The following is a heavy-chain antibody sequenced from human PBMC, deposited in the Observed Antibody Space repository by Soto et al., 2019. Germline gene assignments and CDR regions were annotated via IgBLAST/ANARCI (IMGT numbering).Heavy chain of an antibody. D-gene: IGHD1-1*01. CDR3: AKEAEENENVPIPGDN. J-gene: IGHJ4*02. CDR1: GFSFRNYA. V-gene: IGHV3-23*01. Sequence: GGSLRLSCAASGFSFRNYAMTWVRQAPGKWLEWVSGLSGSGTMRYYADSVRGRFIISRDNAKNTLFLQMDNLRVEDSAVYYCAKEAEENENVPIPGDNWGQGXPVTVYS. CDR2: LSGSGTMR.